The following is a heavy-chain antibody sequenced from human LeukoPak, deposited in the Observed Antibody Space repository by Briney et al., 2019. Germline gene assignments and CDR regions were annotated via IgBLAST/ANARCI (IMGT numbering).Heavy chain of an antibody. Sequence: PGGSLRLSCAASRFTFSSYAMSWVRQAPGKGLEWASVISGSGGSTYYADSVKGRFTISRDNSKNTLYLQMNSLRAEDTAVYYCAKSDYYDSSGYYSSFDYWGQGTLVTVSS. CDR1: RFTFSSYA. CDR3: AKSDYYDSSGYYSSFDY. V-gene: IGHV3-23*01. D-gene: IGHD3-22*01. CDR2: ISGSGGST. J-gene: IGHJ4*02.